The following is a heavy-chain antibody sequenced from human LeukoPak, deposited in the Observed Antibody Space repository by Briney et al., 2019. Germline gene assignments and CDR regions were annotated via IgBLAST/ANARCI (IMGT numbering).Heavy chain of an antibody. J-gene: IGHJ6*03. CDR3: ARQKTVREYYYYYYYMDV. D-gene: IGHD4-17*01. Sequence: ASVKVSCEASGYTFTSYGISWVRQAPGQGLEWMGWISAYNGNTNYAQKLQGRVTMTTDTSTSTAYMELRSLRSDDTAVYYCARQKTVREYYYYYYYMDVWGKGTTVTVSS. CDR2: ISAYNGNT. V-gene: IGHV1-18*01. CDR1: GYTFTSYG.